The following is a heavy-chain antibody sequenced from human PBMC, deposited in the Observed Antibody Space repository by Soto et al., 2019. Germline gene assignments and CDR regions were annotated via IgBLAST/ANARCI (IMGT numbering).Heavy chain of an antibody. CDR2: IWYDGSNK. CDR1: GFTFSSYG. J-gene: IGHJ5*02. V-gene: IGHV3-33*01. CDR3: ARDRSDYVWGSYRSEFDP. D-gene: IGHD3-16*02. Sequence: QVQLVESGGGVVQPGRSLRLSCAASGFTFSSYGMHWVRQAPGKGLEWVAVIWYDGSNKYYADSVKGRFTISRDNSKNTLYLQMNRLRAEDTAVYYCARDRSDYVWGSYRSEFDPWGQGTLVTVSS.